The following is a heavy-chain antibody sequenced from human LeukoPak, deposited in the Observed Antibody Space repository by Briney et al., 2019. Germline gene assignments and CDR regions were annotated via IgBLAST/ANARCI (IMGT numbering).Heavy chain of an antibody. CDR1: GFTFSGYG. D-gene: IGHD6-25*01. CDR2: IWYDGSNK. CDR3: ASGYSSAPYDY. V-gene: IGHV3-33*01. Sequence: GGSLRLSCAASGFTFSGYGMHWVRQAPGKGLEWVAVIWYDGSNKYYADSVKGRFTISRDNSKNTLYLQMNSLRAEDTAVYYCASGYSSAPYDYWGQGTLVTVSS. J-gene: IGHJ4*02.